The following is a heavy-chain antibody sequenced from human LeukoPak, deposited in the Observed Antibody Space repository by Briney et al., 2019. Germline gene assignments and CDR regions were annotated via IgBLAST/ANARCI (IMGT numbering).Heavy chain of an antibody. V-gene: IGHV4-39*01. CDR1: GDSISSSSYF. D-gene: IGHD6-19*01. Sequence: NPSETLSLTCSVSGDSISSSSYFWDWIRQPPGKGLEWIGTIYYSGSTYYNPSLKSRATISIDTSKNQFSLKLNSVTAAGTAVYYCARRVAVSGTGHYFDYWGQGTPVTVSS. J-gene: IGHJ4*02. CDR2: IYYSGST. CDR3: ARRVAVSGTGHYFDY.